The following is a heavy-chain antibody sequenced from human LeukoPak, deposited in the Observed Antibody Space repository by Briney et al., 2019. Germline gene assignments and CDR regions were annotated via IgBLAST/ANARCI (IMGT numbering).Heavy chain of an antibody. CDR1: GFTFSSYG. J-gene: IGHJ4*02. Sequence: GGSLRLSCAASGFTFSSYGMHWVRQAPGKGLEWVAFIRYDGSNKYYADSVKGRFTISRDNSKNTLYLQMNSLRAEDTAVYYCARAALRFLEWSPVNYWGQGTLITVSS. CDR3: ARAALRFLEWSPVNY. D-gene: IGHD3-3*01. V-gene: IGHV3-30*02. CDR2: IRYDGSNK.